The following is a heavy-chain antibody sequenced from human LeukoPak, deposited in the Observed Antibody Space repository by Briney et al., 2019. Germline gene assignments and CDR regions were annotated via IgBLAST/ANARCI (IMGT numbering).Heavy chain of an antibody. Sequence: PGRSLRLSCAASGFTFSSYAMHWVRQAPGKGLEWVAVISYDGSNKYYADSVKGRFTISRDNSKNTLYLQMNSLRAEDTAVYYCARDLGYGSGHGAFDIWGQGTMVTVSS. CDR2: ISYDGSNK. CDR3: ARDLGYGSGHGAFDI. D-gene: IGHD3-10*01. CDR1: GFTFSSYA. V-gene: IGHV3-30-3*01. J-gene: IGHJ3*02.